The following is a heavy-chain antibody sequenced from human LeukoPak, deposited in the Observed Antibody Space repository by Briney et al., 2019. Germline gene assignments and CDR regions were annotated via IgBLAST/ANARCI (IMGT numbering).Heavy chain of an antibody. CDR1: GFAVNSNY. D-gene: IGHD3-10*01. V-gene: IGHV3-66*01. CDR3: ARGRISMIRGDQDY. J-gene: IGHJ4*02. Sequence: GGSLRLSRAASGFAVNSNYMSWVRQAPGKGLEWVSVIYSAGTTFYADSVKGRLTISRDNSKNTLYLRMDSLRAEDTAVYYCARGRISMIRGDQDYWGQGTLVTVSS. CDR2: IYSAGTT.